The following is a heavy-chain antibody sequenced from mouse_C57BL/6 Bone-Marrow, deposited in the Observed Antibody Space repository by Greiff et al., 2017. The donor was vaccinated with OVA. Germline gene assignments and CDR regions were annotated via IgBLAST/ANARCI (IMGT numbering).Heavy chain of an antibody. Sequence: VQLQESGPGLVKPSQSLSLTCSVTGYSITSGYYWNWIRQFPGNKLEWMGYISYDGSNNYNPSLKNRISITRDTSKNQFFLKLNSVTTEDTATYYCARGEVRRDYFDYWGQGTTLTVSS. CDR2: ISYDGSN. CDR1: GYSITSGYY. V-gene: IGHV3-6*01. D-gene: IGHD1-2*01. J-gene: IGHJ2*01. CDR3: ARGEVRRDYFDY.